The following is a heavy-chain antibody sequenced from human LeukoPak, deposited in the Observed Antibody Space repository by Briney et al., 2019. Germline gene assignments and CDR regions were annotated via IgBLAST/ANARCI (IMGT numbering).Heavy chain of an antibody. CDR2: ISSSSSTI. D-gene: IGHD6-13*01. V-gene: IGHV3-48*01. Sequence: GGSLRLSCAASGFTFSSYSMNWVRQAPGKGLEWVSYISSSSSTIYHADSVKGRFTISRDNAKNSLYLQMNSLRVEDTAVYYCAKRIAAAGTYYFDYWGQGRLATVSS. CDR3: AKRIAAAGTYYFDY. J-gene: IGHJ4*02. CDR1: GFTFSSYS.